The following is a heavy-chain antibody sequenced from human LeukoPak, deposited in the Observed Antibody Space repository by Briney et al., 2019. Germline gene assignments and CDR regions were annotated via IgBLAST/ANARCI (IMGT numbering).Heavy chain of an antibody. D-gene: IGHD6-19*01. CDR2: INWNGGST. Sequence: PGGSLRLSCAASGFTCDDYGMSWVRQAPGKGLEWVSGINWNGGSTGYADSVKGRFTISRDNAKNSLYLQMNSLRAEDTALYYCARGSDSGWYFGWGSKGYYFDYWGQGTLVTVSS. CDR1: GFTCDDYG. J-gene: IGHJ4*02. V-gene: IGHV3-20*04. CDR3: ARGSDSGWYFGWGSKGYYFDY.